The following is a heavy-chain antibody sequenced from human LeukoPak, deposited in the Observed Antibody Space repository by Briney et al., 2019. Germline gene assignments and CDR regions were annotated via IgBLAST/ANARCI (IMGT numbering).Heavy chain of an antibody. V-gene: IGHV1-69*04. CDR2: IIPILGIA. D-gene: IGHD3-10*01. Sequence: SVKVSCKASGGTFSSYAISWVRQAPGQGLEWMGRIIPILGIANYAQKFQGRVTITADKSTSTAYMELSSLRSEDTAVYYCARASRGSGTGGTPFDYWGQGTLVTVSS. CDR1: GGTFSSYA. J-gene: IGHJ4*02. CDR3: ARASRGSGTGGTPFDY.